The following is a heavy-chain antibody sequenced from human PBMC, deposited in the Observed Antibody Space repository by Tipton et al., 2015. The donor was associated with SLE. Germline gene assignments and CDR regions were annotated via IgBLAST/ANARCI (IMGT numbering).Heavy chain of an antibody. CDR3: GRHRQWLVES. V-gene: IGHV4-59*01. CDR2: IHYTGSS. CDR1: GDSISNSY. Sequence: TLSLTCTVSGDSISNSYWSWIRQPPGQGLQWIGYIHYTGSSSYNPSLKSRVTMSVDTSKNQFSLKLTSVTAADTAVYFCGRHRQWLVESWDQGTLVTVSS. J-gene: IGHJ4*02. D-gene: IGHD6-19*01.